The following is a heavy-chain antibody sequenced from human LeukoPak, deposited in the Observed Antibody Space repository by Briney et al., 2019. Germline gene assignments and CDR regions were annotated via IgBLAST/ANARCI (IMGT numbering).Heavy chain of an antibody. D-gene: IGHD2-21*02. CDR3: AKISWDSGGDREKF. J-gene: IGHJ4*02. CDR2: ISFSAGTT. CDR1: GFTFSSYA. V-gene: IGHV3-23*01. Sequence: PGGSLRLSCAASGFTFSSYAMSWVRQPPGKGLEWLSAISFSAGTTYYADSVKGRFTVSRDNSKNTLYLQLSSLRAEDTAVYYCAKISWDSGGDREKFWGQGTLVTVSS.